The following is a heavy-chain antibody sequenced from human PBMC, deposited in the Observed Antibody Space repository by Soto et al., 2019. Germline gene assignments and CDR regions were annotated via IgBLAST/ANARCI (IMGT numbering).Heavy chain of an antibody. D-gene: IGHD4-17*01. V-gene: IGHV1-3*04. CDR2: INTGNGNT. CDR1: GYTFISYA. Sequence: QVQVMQSGAEVKKPGASVKVSCMTSGYTFISYALNWLRQAPGQRLEWMGRINTGNGNTDYSQRFQGRITITRGTSATRTYMELTSLRPEDTAVSYCATAEGTVTTGWYGLDVWGQGTTVTVSS. CDR3: ATAEGTVTTGWYGLDV. J-gene: IGHJ6*02.